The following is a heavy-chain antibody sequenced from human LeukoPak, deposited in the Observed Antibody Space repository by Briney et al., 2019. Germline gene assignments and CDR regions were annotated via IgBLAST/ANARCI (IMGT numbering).Heavy chain of an antibody. CDR3: ARGPRSDP. CDR2: VHPNGGNT. CDR1: GYPFTTWE. V-gene: IGHV1-8*01. Sequence: ASVKVSCKTSGYPFTTWEINWVRQAAGQGLEWMGWVHPNGGNTAYAQKFQGRVTMTRDTSISTAYMELSGLTSDDTAVYFCARGPRSDPWGQGTLVTVSS. J-gene: IGHJ5*02.